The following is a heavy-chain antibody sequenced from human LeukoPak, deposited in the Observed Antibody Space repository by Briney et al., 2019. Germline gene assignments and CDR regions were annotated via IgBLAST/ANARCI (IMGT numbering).Heavy chain of an antibody. CDR1: GFIFSNYG. Sequence: GGSLRLSCAASGFIFSNYGMHWFRQAPGKGLEWVAFIRYDGSNKYYVDSVKGRFIISRDNSKNTLYLQMNSLRPEDTAVYYCARIGYCSSASCLGDTFEIWGQGTMVTVSS. V-gene: IGHV3-30*02. D-gene: IGHD2-2*01. CDR3: ARIGYCSSASCLGDTFEI. J-gene: IGHJ3*02. CDR2: IRYDGSNK.